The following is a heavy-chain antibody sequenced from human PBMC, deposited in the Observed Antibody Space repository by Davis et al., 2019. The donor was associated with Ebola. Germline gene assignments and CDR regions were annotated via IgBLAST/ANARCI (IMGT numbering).Heavy chain of an antibody. Sequence: SETLSLTCTVSGGSISSSSYYWGWIRQPPGKGLEWIGSIYYSGSTNYNPSLKSRVTISVDTSKNQFSLKLSSVTAADTAVYYCARVDYDFWSGYYGNNWFDPWGQGTLVTVSS. CDR1: GGSISSSSYY. CDR2: IYYSGST. D-gene: IGHD3-3*01. CDR3: ARVDYDFWSGYYGNNWFDP. V-gene: IGHV4-39*07. J-gene: IGHJ5*02.